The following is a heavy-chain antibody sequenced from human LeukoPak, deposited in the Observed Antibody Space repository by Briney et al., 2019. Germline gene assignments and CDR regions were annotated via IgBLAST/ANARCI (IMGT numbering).Heavy chain of an antibody. CDR1: GLTFSNYW. V-gene: IGHV3-23*01. Sequence: GGSLRLSCAASGLTFSNYWMDWVRQAPGKGLEWVSTITTSDGNTYYADSVKGRFTVSRGNSKNTLYLQMNSLRAEDTAVYYCAKDGGLWVSAHWGDSWGRGTLVTVSS. D-gene: IGHD7-27*01. CDR2: ITTSDGNT. J-gene: IGHJ4*02. CDR3: AKDGGLWVSAHWGDS.